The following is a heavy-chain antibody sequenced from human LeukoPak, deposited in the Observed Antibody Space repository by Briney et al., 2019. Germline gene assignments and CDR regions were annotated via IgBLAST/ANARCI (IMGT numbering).Heavy chain of an antibody. CDR3: AKDSPYRDNFWSSPLDY. V-gene: IGHV3-30*02. Sequence: PGGSLRLSCVVSGFIFNNYGMHWVRQAPGKGLEWVAFIRYDASQKYSADSVRGRFTISRDNSKNTVFLQMSSLRAEDTAVYYCAKDSPYRDNFWSSPLDYWGQGTLVTVSS. D-gene: IGHD3-3*01. J-gene: IGHJ4*02. CDR1: GFIFNNYG. CDR2: IRYDASQK.